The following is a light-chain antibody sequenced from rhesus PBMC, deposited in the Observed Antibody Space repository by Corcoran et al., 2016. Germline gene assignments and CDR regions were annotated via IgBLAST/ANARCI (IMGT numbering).Light chain of an antibody. Sequence: DIQLTQSSSSLSASVGDRVTITCRASQGIRSYLAWYQQKSGKAPKLLIYDASNLQSGVPSRFSGSGSGTEFTLTISSLQPDDFATYYCQQRNSYPYSFGQGTKVEIK. J-gene: IGKJ2*01. V-gene: IGKV1-38*01. CDR3: QQRNSYPYS. CDR1: QGIRSY. CDR2: DAS.